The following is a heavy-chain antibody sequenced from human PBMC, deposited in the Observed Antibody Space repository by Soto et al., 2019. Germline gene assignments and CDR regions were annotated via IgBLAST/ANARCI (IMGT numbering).Heavy chain of an antibody. CDR2: INHSRST. D-gene: IGHD1-20*01. Sequence: QVQLQQWGGGLLKPSETLSLTCAVYGGSFSGYYWRWIRQPPGKGLEWIGEINHSRSTNYNPSLKSRVTISIDTSKNQFSLKLSTVTAADTAVYYCARSNWEGITGTTWLYYFDYWGQGTLVIVSS. CDR3: ARSNWEGITGTTWLYYFDY. J-gene: IGHJ4*02. CDR1: GGSFSGYY. V-gene: IGHV4-34*01.